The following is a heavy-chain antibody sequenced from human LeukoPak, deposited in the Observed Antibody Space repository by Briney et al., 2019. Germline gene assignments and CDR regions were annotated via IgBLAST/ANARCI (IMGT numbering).Heavy chain of an antibody. Sequence: GGSLRLSCAASGFTFSSYGMHWVRQAPGKGLEWVAFIRYDGNNKNYADSVKGRFTISRDNSKNTLYLQMNSLRAEDTAVYYCAKGGAVSSKSITMVRGTRRYYYYMDVWGKGTTVTISS. CDR2: IRYDGNNK. D-gene: IGHD3-10*01. V-gene: IGHV3-30*02. J-gene: IGHJ6*03. CDR3: AKGGAVSSKSITMVRGTRRYYYYMDV. CDR1: GFTFSSYG.